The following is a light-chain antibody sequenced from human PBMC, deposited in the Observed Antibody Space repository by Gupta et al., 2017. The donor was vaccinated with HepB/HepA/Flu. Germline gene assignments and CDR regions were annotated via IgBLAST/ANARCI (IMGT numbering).Light chain of an antibody. CDR3: QAWDSSFVV. CDR2: QDS. J-gene: IGLJ2*01. V-gene: IGLV3-1*01. Sequence: SYELTQPPSVSVSPAQPATITCSGDKLGDKYAFWYQQKPGQSPVLVIYQDSKRPSGIPERFSGSNSGNTATLTISGTQAMDEADYYCQAWDSSFVVFGGGTKLTVL. CDR1: KLGDKY.